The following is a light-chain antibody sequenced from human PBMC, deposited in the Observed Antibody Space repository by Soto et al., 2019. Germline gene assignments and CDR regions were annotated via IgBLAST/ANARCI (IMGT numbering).Light chain of an antibody. CDR2: AAS. J-gene: IGKJ4*01. CDR1: QSVSSSY. Sequence: EIVLTQSPGTLSLSPGERATLSCRASQSVSSSYIAWYQQNPGRAPRLLIYAASSRATGVPDRFDGSGSGTDFALTISRLESEDFTVYYCQQYGSSPPLTFGGGTKVEIK. V-gene: IGKV3-20*01. CDR3: QQYGSSPPLT.